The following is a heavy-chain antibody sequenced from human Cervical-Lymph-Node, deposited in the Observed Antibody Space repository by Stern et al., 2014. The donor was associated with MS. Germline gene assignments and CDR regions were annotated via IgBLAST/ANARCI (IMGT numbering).Heavy chain of an antibody. CDR1: GFTFNTYA. CDR3: ARAYSSTWYAYFDY. J-gene: IGHJ4*02. CDR2: ISHDGNSK. V-gene: IGHV3-30-3*01. D-gene: IGHD2-2*01. Sequence: VHLVESGGGVVQPGRSLRLSCAASGFTFNTYAIHWVRQAPGKGLEWVALISHDGNSKYYADSVRGRFTISRDSSRSTVFLQMNSLRTDDTAIYYCARAYSSTWYAYFDYWGQGALVTVSA.